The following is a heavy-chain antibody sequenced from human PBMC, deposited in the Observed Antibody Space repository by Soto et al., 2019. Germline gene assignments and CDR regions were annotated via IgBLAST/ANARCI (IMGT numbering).Heavy chain of an antibody. CDR3: ARGPSDFWSGYYQGAPEG. J-gene: IGHJ4*02. V-gene: IGHV3-11*06. CDR2: ISSSSSYT. Sequence: GGSLRLSCAASGLTFSDYYMSWIRQAPGKGLEWVSYISSSSSYTNYADSVKGRFTISRDNAKNSLYLQMNSLRAEDTAVYYCARGPSDFWSGYYQGAPEGRGQGTLVTVSS. D-gene: IGHD3-3*01. CDR1: GLTFSDYY.